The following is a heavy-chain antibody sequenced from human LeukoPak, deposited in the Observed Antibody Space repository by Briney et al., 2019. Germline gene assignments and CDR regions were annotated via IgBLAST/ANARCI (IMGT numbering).Heavy chain of an antibody. J-gene: IGHJ4*02. CDR3: ASSNGYSSGWYLPITDY. CDR1: GGTFSSYA. D-gene: IGHD6-19*01. Sequence: ASVKVSCKASGGTFSSYAISWVRQAPRQGLEWMGGIIPIFGTANYAQKFQGRVTITADKSTSTAYMELSSLRSEDTAVYYCASSNGYSSGWYLPITDYWGQGTLVTVSS. V-gene: IGHV1-69*06. CDR2: IIPIFGTA.